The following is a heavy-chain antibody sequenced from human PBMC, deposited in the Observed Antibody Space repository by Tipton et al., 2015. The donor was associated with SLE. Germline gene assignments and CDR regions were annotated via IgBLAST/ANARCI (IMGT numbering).Heavy chain of an antibody. Sequence: LRLSCTVSGGSISSGGYYWSWIRQSPGKGLEWIGSIYYSGSTYYNTSLRSRVTISVDTSKNHFSLKLSSVTAADTAVYYCARESDYSGQDAFDIWGQGTMVTVSS. J-gene: IGHJ3*02. CDR3: ARESDYSGQDAFDI. CDR2: IYYSGST. D-gene: IGHD1-26*01. V-gene: IGHV4-39*07. CDR1: GGSISSGGYY.